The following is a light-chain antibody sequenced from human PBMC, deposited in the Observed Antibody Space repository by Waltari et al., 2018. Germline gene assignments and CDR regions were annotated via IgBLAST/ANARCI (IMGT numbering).Light chain of an antibody. CDR3: QQYASPPPLT. CDR2: GAY. J-gene: IGKJ4*01. Sequence: EIVLTQSPGTLSLSPGESATLSCRASQSVLHNYLAWYQQKPGQPPRLLIYGAYNRATGVPGRFSGSGSGTDVTLTISRLGPEDFAVYYCQQYASPPPLTFGGGAKVEIK. V-gene: IGKV3-20*01. CDR1: QSVLHNY.